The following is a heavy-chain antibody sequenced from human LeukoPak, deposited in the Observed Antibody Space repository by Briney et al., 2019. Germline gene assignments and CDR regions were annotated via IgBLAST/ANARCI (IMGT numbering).Heavy chain of an antibody. V-gene: IGHV4-31*03. D-gene: IGHD6-13*01. CDR3: ARAILSSSWYEVTPFDY. CDR2: IYYSGST. J-gene: IGHJ4*02. Sequence: PSETLSLTCTVSGGSISSGGYYWSWIRQHPGKGLEWIGYIYYSGSTYYNPSLKSRVTISVDTSKNQFSLKLSSVTAADTAVYYCARAILSSSWYEVTPFDYWGQGTLVTISS. CDR1: GGSISSGGYY.